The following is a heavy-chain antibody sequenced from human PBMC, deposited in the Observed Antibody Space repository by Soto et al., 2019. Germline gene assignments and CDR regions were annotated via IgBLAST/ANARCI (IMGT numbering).Heavy chain of an antibody. CDR2: FKSKTDGGTT. J-gene: IGHJ4*02. CDR3: TKDRPLGVGTTDFDY. Sequence: GGSLRLSCAASGFTFSNAWMSWVRQAPGKGLEWVGRFKSKTDGGTTDYAAPVKGRFTISRDDSKNTLYLHMNFLKTGDTAIYYCTKDRPLGVGTTDFDYWGQGTLVTVSS. D-gene: IGHD1-7*01. CDR1: GFTFSNAW. V-gene: IGHV3-15*01.